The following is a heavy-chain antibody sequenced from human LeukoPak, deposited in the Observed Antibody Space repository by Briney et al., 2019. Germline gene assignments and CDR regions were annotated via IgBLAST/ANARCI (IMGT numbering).Heavy chain of an antibody. V-gene: IGHV3-30*04. D-gene: IGHD3-3*01. J-gene: IGHJ4*02. Sequence: EGSLRLSCAASGFTFSSYAMHWVRQAPGKGLEWVAVISYDGSNKYYADSVKGRFTISRDNSKNTLYLQMNSLRAEDTAVYYCARDMSGPVDYWGQGTLVTVSS. CDR3: ARDMSGPVDY. CDR2: ISYDGSNK. CDR1: GFTFSSYA.